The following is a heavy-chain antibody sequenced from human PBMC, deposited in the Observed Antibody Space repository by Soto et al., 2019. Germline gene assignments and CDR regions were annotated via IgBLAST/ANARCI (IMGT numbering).Heavy chain of an antibody. CDR2: ISYDGSNK. Sequence: QVQLVESGGGVVQPGRSLRLSCAASGFTFSSYAMHWVRQAPGKGLEWVAVISYDGSNKYYADSVKGRFTISRDNSKNTRYLQMNSLRAEDTAVYYCARETPFDYWGQGTLVTVSS. CDR1: GFTFSSYA. V-gene: IGHV3-30-3*01. CDR3: ARETPFDY. J-gene: IGHJ4*02.